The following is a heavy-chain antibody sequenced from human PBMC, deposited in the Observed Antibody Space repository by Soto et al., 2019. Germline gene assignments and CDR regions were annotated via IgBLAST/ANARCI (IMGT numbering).Heavy chain of an antibody. D-gene: IGHD3-22*01. Sequence: GWTESSSSRKSFRQAPGKGLEWASSISSSSSYIYYADSVKGRFTISRDNAKNSLYLQMNSLRAEDTAVYYCARDRDYYDSSGYCTAAFDIRRQRTMVTV. CDR1: GWTESSSS. CDR2: ISSSSSYI. J-gene: IGHJ3*02. CDR3: ARDRDYYDSSGYCTAAFDI. V-gene: IGHV3-21*01.